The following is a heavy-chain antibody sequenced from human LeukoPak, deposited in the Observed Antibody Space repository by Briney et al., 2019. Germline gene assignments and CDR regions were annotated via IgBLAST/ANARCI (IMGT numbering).Heavy chain of an antibody. CDR1: GFTFSTYS. D-gene: IGHD2-2*02. V-gene: IGHV3-21*01. CDR3: ARESRYCSSTSCHTYFDY. J-gene: IGHJ4*02. Sequence: GGFLRLSCAASGFTFSTYSMNWVRQAPGKGLEWVSSISTTSTYIHYADSVKGRFTISRDNAKNSLYLQMNSLRAGDTAVYYCARESRYCSSTSCHTYFDYWGQGTLVTVSS. CDR2: ISTTSTYI.